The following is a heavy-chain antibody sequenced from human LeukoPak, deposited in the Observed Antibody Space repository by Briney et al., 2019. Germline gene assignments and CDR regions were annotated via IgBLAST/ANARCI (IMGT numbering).Heavy chain of an antibody. V-gene: IGHV3-11*01. CDR1: GFIFDDYS. J-gene: IGHJ5*02. D-gene: IGHD3-10*01. CDR3: ARTGGAGSPSDT. CDR2: ISSSGSIT. Sequence: GRSLRLSCAASGFIFDDYSMTWIRQAPGKGLEWVSYISSSGSITYYADSVKGRFTISRDNAKNSLYLEMNSLRDDDTAVYFCARTGGAGSPSDTWGQGTLVTVSS.